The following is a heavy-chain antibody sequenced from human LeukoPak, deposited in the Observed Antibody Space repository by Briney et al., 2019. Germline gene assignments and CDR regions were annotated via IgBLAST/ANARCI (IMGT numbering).Heavy chain of an antibody. CDR1: GFIFSSYW. Sequence: GGSLRLSCAASGFIFSSYWMHWVRQAPGKGLVWVSRINSDGSSTSYADSVKGRFTISRDNAKNTLYLQMNSLRAEDTAVYYCARDPAAENWFDPWGQGTLVTVSS. D-gene: IGHD6-13*01. CDR3: ARDPAAENWFDP. V-gene: IGHV3-74*01. CDR2: INSDGSST. J-gene: IGHJ5*02.